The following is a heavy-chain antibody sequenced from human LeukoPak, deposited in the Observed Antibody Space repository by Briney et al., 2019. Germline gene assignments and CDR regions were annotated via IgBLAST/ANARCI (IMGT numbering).Heavy chain of an antibody. CDR2: ITGTGGST. J-gene: IGHJ6*03. V-gene: IGHV3-23*01. CDR1: GFTFSNYA. CDR3: AKSSSNYFYYMDV. Sequence: GGSLRLSCAASGFTFSNYAMSWARQAPGKGLEWVSAITGTGGSTDYADSVKGRFTISRDNSKNTLYLEMNSLRAEDTAVYYCAKSSSNYFYYMDVWVKGTTVTVSS. D-gene: IGHD6-6*01.